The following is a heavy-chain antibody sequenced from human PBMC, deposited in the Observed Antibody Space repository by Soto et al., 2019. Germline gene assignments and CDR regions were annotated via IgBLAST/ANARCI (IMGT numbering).Heavy chain of an antibody. D-gene: IGHD2-15*01. CDR2: IYSGGRN. V-gene: IGHV4-4*07. Sequence: SETLSLTCTVSGGSISSFYWSLIRQPAGKGLEWIGGIYSGGRNNYNPSLKSRVTMSVDTSKKQFSLRLSSVTAADTAVYYCASHLSEYEGLDYWVQGFLVTVSS. CDR3: ASHLSEYEGLDY. J-gene: IGHJ4*02. CDR1: GGSISSFY.